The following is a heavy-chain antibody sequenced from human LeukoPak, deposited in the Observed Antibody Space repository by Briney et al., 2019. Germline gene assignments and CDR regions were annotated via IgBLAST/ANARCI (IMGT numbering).Heavy chain of an antibody. D-gene: IGHD2-2*01. Sequence: SETLSLTCNVSGGSVGNYYWSWIRQPPGKGLEWIWYIYFSGSTNYNPSLKSRVSISLDTSKNQSSLNLSSVTAADTAVYYCARDRGYCSSSSCTDFFDYWGQGVLVTVSA. CDR3: ARDRGYCSSSSCTDFFDY. CDR1: GGSVGNYY. CDR2: IYFSGST. J-gene: IGHJ4*02. V-gene: IGHV4-59*02.